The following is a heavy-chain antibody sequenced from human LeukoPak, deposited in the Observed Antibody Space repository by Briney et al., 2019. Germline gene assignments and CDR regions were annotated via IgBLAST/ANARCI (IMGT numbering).Heavy chain of an antibody. J-gene: IGHJ5*02. V-gene: IGHV4-59*08. Sequence: SETLSLTCTVSDDSINIYYWSWIRQPPGKGLEWIGYSHYSGSSNYNPSLKSRVTLSLDTSKNHFSLKLSSVTAADTAVYYCASGVAYWFDPWGQGTLVTVSS. CDR3: ASGVAYWFDP. CDR2: SHYSGSS. D-gene: IGHD2-8*01. CDR1: DDSINIYY.